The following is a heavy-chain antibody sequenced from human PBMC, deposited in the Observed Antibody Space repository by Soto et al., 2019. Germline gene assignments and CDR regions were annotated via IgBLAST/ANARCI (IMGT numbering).Heavy chain of an antibody. CDR1: GYNFFDYG. D-gene: IGHD1-1*01. V-gene: IGHV1-18*01. J-gene: IGHJ1*01. CDR3: ARGRTVSSIGPLLV. CDR2: VSPKSGNT. Sequence: QIQLVQSGAEVKKPGASVKVSCKASGYNFFDYGVSWVRQAPGQGLEWMRWVSPKSGNTDYARNVQGRVTMTTDISTSTAYMELRGLISDDTGVYYCARGRTVSSIGPLLVWGQGTLVSVSS.